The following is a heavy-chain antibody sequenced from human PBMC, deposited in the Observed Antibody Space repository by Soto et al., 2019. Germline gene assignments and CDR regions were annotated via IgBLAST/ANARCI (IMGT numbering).Heavy chain of an antibody. Sequence: SQTLSLTCAISGDSVSSKSATWNWIRQSPSRGLEWLGRTYYRSKWFFDYAVSVKSRITINPDTSKNQFSLHLNSVTPEDTALYYCARGGVTLVRGVTPYNWFDPWGQGTRVTVSS. D-gene: IGHD3-10*01. J-gene: IGHJ5*02. CDR3: ARGGVTLVRGVTPYNWFDP. V-gene: IGHV6-1*01. CDR1: GDSVSSKSAT. CDR2: TYYRSKWFF.